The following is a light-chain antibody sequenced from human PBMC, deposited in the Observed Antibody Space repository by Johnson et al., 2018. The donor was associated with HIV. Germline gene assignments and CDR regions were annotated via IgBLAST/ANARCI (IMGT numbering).Light chain of an antibody. J-gene: IGLJ1*01. CDR2: DNN. Sequence: SVLTQPPSVSAAPGQKVTISCSGSSSNIGNNYVSWYQQLPGTAPKLLIYDNNKRPSGIPDRFSGSKSGPSATLGITGLQTGDEADYYCETWDSSLSGVFGTGTKVTVL. CDR3: ETWDSSLSGV. CDR1: SSNIGNNY. V-gene: IGLV1-51*01.